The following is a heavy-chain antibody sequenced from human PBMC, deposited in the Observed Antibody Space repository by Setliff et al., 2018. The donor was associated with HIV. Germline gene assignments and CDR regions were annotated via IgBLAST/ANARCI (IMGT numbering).Heavy chain of an antibody. CDR2: IISMFGTA. CDR3: ARDPGWLQTLYYFDS. V-gene: IGHV1-69*13. D-gene: IGHD5-12*01. CDR1: GGTFSRDA. Sequence: SVKVSCKASGGTFSRDAISWVRQAPGQGLEWMGGIISMFGTANYAQKFQGRVTITADESTNTAYMELSSLRSDDTAVYYCARDPGWLQTLYYFDSWGQGTLVTVSS. J-gene: IGHJ4*02.